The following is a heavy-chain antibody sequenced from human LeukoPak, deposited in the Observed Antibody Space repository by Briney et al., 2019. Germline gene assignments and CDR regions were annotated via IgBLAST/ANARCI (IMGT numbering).Heavy chain of an antibody. CDR3: AGAIFGVYFDP. Sequence: PSETLSLTCTVSGGSISSYSWSWVRQPAGKGLEWIGHIYSSGSTNYNPSLKSRVTISVDTSKNQFSLKLSSVTAADTAVYYCAGAIFGVYFDPWGQGTLVTVSS. J-gene: IGHJ5*02. CDR2: IYSSGST. D-gene: IGHD3-3*01. V-gene: IGHV4-4*07. CDR1: GGSISSYS.